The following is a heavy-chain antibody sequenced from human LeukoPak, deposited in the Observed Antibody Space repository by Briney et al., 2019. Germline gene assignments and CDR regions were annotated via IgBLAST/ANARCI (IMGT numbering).Heavy chain of an antibody. J-gene: IGHJ6*02. V-gene: IGHV3-64*01. CDR3: ASFGLRLGYYYYYGMDV. CDR2: ISSNGGST. CDR1: GFTFSSYA. Sequence: GGSLRLSCGASGFTFSSYAMSWVRQAPGKGLEYVSSISSNGGSTYYANSVKGRFTISRDNSKNTLYLQMGSLRAEDMAVYYCASFGLRLGYYYYYGMDVWGQGTTVTVSS. D-gene: IGHD5-12*01.